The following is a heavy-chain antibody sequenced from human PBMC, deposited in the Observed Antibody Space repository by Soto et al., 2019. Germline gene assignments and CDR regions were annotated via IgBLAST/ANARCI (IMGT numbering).Heavy chain of an antibody. J-gene: IGHJ4*02. CDR3: ARDFGHGYYLDY. CDR2: IYNGGGT. CDR1: GFTVSSNY. V-gene: IGHV3-53*01. Sequence: GGSLRLSCAASGFTVSSNYMSWVRQAPGKGLEWVSVIYNGGGTYYADSVKGRFTLSRDNSKNTLYLQMNNLRAEDTAVYYCARDFGHGYYLDYWGRGTLVTVSS. D-gene: IGHD3-3*01.